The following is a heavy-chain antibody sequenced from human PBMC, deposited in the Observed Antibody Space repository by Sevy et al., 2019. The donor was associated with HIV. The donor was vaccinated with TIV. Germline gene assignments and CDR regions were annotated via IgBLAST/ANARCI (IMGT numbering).Heavy chain of an antibody. J-gene: IGHJ4*02. V-gene: IGHV3-15*01. CDR3: ATPGPDSGSSGIAY. CDR1: GFTFNNAW. CDR2: IKSKSDGGTT. D-gene: IGHD6-6*01. Sequence: GGSLRLSCAASGFTFNNAWMSWVRQAPGKGLEWVGRIKSKSDGGTTEYAAPVKGRFTISRDNSKNTLYLQMNSLRAEDTAVYYCATPGPDSGSSGIAYWCQGTLVTVSS.